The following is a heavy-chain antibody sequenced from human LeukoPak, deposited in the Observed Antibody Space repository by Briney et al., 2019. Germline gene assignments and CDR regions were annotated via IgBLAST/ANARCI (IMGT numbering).Heavy chain of an antibody. Sequence: ASVKVSCKASGYTFTSYDINWVRQATGQGLEWMGWMNPNSGNTGYAQKFQGRVTITRNTSISTAYVELSSLRSEDTAVYYCARGRRGLRGYYYYYMDVWGKGTTVTVSS. J-gene: IGHJ6*03. CDR2: MNPNSGNT. CDR1: GYTFTSYD. V-gene: IGHV1-8*03. CDR3: ARGRRGLRGYYYYYMDV. D-gene: IGHD1-26*01.